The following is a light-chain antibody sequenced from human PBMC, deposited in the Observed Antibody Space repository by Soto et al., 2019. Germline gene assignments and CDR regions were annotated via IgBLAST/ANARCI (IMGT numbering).Light chain of an antibody. Sequence: QSVLTQPHSASGTPGQRVTISCSGSSSNIGSNTVNWYQQLPGTAPKLLIYSNNQRPSGVPDRISGSKSGTSASLAISGLQSEDEADYYCAAWDDSLNGVVFGGGTKLTVL. CDR2: SNN. CDR3: AAWDDSLNGVV. J-gene: IGLJ2*01. CDR1: SSNIGSNT. V-gene: IGLV1-44*01.